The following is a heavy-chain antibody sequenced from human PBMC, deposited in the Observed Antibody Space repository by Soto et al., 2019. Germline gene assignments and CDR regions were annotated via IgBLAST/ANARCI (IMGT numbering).Heavy chain of an antibody. CDR2: ISAYNGNT. CDR1: GYTFTSYG. Sequence: ASVKVSCKASGYTFTSYGISWVRQAPGQGLEWMGWISAYNGNTNYAQKLQGRVTMTTDTSTSPAYMELRSLRSDDTAVYYCARDSSLDLVGYCTNGVCYSEFDPWGQGTLVTVSS. D-gene: IGHD2-8*01. V-gene: IGHV1-18*01. J-gene: IGHJ5*02. CDR3: ARDSSLDLVGYCTNGVCYSEFDP.